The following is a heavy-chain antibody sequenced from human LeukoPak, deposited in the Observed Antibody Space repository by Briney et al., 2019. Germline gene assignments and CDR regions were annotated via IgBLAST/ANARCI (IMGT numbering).Heavy chain of an antibody. V-gene: IGHV3-21*01. CDR2: ISSSSSYI. CDR3: ARDSSYDFWSGYSGTDFDY. Sequence: GGSLRLSCAASGFTLSTYWMHWVRQAPGKGLEWVSSISSSSSYIYYADSVKGRFTISRDNAKNSLYLQMNSLRAEDTAVYYCARDSSYDFWSGYSGTDFDYWGQGTLVTVSS. CDR1: GFTLSTYW. J-gene: IGHJ4*02. D-gene: IGHD3-3*01.